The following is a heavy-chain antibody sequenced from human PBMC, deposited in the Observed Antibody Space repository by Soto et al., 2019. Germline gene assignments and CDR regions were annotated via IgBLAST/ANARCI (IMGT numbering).Heavy chain of an antibody. Sequence: QVQLVQSGAEVKKPGASVKVSCKASGYTFTSYDINWVRQATGQGLEWMGWMNANSGNAGYAQKFQGRVTMTRNTSISTAYMELSSLRSEHTAVYYWARAREYCYSMDVWGQGPTVTVSS. J-gene: IGHJ6*02. V-gene: IGHV1-8*01. CDR1: GYTFTSYD. CDR3: ARAREYCYSMDV. CDR2: MNANSGNA.